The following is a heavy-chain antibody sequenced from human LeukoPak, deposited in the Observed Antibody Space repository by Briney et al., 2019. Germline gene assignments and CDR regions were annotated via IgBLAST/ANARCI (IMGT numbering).Heavy chain of an antibody. CDR2: INPSGGST. CDR3: ARDLATVTTQRYYYYYGMDV. D-gene: IGHD4-11*01. J-gene: IGHJ6*02. Sequence: GASVKVSCKASGYTFTGYYMHWVRQAPGQGLEWMGIINPSGGSTSYAQKFQGRVTMTRDTSTSTVYMELSSLRSEDTAVYYCARDLATVTTQRYYYYYGMDVWGQGTTVTVSS. CDR1: GYTFTGYY. V-gene: IGHV1-46*01.